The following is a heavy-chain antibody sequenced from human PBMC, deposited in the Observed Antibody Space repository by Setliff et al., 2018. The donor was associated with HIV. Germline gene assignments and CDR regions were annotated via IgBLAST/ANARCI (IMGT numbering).Heavy chain of an antibody. V-gene: IGHV4-39*07. CDR1: GGSISSGTYY. J-gene: IGHJ3*02. CDR2: FYYSGTT. D-gene: IGHD6-13*01. Sequence: SETLSLTCTVSGGSISSGTYYWGWIRQPPGKGLEWIGSFYYSGTTYYKLSLKSRVTISVDTPKNQFSLKLSSVTAADTAVYYCATTAAAGVRGNAFDIWGQGTMVTVSS. CDR3: ATTAAAGVRGNAFDI.